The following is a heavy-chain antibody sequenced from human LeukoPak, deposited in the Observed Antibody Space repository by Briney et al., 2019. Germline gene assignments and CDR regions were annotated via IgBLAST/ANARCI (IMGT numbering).Heavy chain of an antibody. CDR2: INPKSGDT. V-gene: IGHV1-2*02. Sequence: ASVKVSCKASGYTFTDDYVHWVRQAPGQGLEWMGWINPKSGDTHYPQRFQGRVTLTSDTSISTAYMELSRLSPDDTAFYYCARDLRGNSMFFDYRGQGTLVTVSS. D-gene: IGHD4-23*01. CDR1: GYTFTDDY. CDR3: ARDLRGNSMFFDY. J-gene: IGHJ4*02.